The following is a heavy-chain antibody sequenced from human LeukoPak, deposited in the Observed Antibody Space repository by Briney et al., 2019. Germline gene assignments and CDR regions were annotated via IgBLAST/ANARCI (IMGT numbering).Heavy chain of an antibody. Sequence: SETLSLTCTVSGGSISSGDYYWNWIRQSPGKGLEWIGYIYYSESTYYNPSLRSRVTISIDRSKDQFSLKMSSVTAADTAVYYCARGEVLWFGFDYWGQGTLVTVSS. CDR2: IYYSEST. D-gene: IGHD3-10*01. CDR1: GGSISSGDYY. CDR3: ARGEVLWFGFDY. J-gene: IGHJ4*02. V-gene: IGHV4-30-4*01.